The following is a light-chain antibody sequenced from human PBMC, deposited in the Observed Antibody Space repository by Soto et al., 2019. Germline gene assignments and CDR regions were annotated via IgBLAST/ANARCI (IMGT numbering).Light chain of an antibody. J-gene: IGKJ1*01. V-gene: IGKV1-8*01. CDR2: AAS. Sequence: IRMTQSPSSLSSSTGDIVTITCRASQDITSYLAWYQQKPGKAPKLLIYAASTLQSGVPSRFSGSGSGTDFTLTISCLQSEDFATYYCQQYYSFPRTFGQGSKVDFK. CDR1: QDITSY. CDR3: QQYYSFPRT.